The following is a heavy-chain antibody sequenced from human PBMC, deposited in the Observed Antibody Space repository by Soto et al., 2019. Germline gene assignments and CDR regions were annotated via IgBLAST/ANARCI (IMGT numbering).Heavy chain of an antibody. J-gene: IGHJ4*02. Sequence: ASVKVSCKASGYTFTGYYMHWVRQAPGQGLEWMGWINPNSGGTNYAQKFQGRVTMTRDTSISTAYMELSRLRSDDTAVYYCARDGAASYGDYVGFGYWGQVTLVTFSS. D-gene: IGHD4-17*01. CDR2: INPNSGGT. CDR3: ARDGAASYGDYVGFGY. V-gene: IGHV1-2*02. CDR1: GYTFTGYY.